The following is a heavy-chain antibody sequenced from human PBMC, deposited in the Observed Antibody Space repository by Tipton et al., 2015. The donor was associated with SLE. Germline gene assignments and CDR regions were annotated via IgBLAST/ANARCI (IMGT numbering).Heavy chain of an antibody. CDR2: IYYSGST. J-gene: IGHJ4*02. V-gene: IGHV4-59*11. CDR3: ARETPEYSSSRGYFDY. Sequence: TLSLTCTVSGGSISSHYWSWIRQPPGKGLEWIGYIYYSGSTNYNPSLKSRVTISVDTSKNQFSLKLSPVTAADTAVYYCARETPEYSSSRGYFDYWGQGTLVTVSS. D-gene: IGHD6-6*01. CDR1: GGSISSHY.